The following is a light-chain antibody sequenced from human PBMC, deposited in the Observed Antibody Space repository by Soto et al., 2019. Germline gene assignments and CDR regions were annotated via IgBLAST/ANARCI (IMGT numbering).Light chain of an antibody. V-gene: IGKV3D-15*01. CDR2: GAS. CDR1: QTVSTN. Sequence: EIVMTQSPATLSVSPGERATLSCRASQTVSTNLAWYQQKGGQAPRLLIYGASIRATGIPDRFSGSGSGTDFTLTISRLEPEDFALYYCQQYHTSPLTFGQGTKGDIK. CDR3: QQYHTSPLT. J-gene: IGKJ1*01.